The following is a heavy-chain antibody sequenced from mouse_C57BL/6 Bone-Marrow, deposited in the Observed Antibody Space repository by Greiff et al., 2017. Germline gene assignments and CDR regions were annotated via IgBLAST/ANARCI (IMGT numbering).Heavy chain of an antibody. CDR3: AREYCSSSWVDY. D-gene: IGHD1-1*01. CDR2: ISDGGSYT. Sequence: EVMLVESGGGLVKPGGSLKLSCAASGFTFSSYAMSWVRQTPEKRLEWVATISDGGSYTYYPDNVKGRFTISRDNAKNNLYLQMSHLKSEDTAMYYCAREYCSSSWVDYWGQGTTLTVSS. J-gene: IGHJ2*01. CDR1: GFTFSSYA. V-gene: IGHV5-4*01.